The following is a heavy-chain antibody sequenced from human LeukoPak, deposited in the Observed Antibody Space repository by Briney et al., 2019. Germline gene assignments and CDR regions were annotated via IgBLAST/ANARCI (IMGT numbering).Heavy chain of an antibody. Sequence: SETLSLTCTVSSGSISTSNYYWGWVRQPPGKALEWIGNIFYSGSTYYNPSLRSRVTISVDTSQNQFSLKLTSVTAADTAVYFCARDFFCSTPNCFNNWFAPWGQGTLVTVSS. CDR1: SGSISTSNYY. J-gene: IGHJ5*02. D-gene: IGHD2-2*01. CDR3: ARDFFCSTPNCFNNWFAP. CDR2: IFYSGST. V-gene: IGHV4-39*07.